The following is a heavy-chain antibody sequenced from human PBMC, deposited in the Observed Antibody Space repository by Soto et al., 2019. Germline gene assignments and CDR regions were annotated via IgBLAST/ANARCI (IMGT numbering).Heavy chain of an antibody. Sequence: QVQLVQSGAEVKKPGSSVKVSCKASGGTFSSYAISWVRQAPGQGLEWMGGIIPIFGTANYAQKFQGRVTITADQSTSTAYMQLSSLRSEDTAVYYCARHQDSGYVIKLLCFYNMDVWGQGTTVTVSS. V-gene: IGHV1-69*12. CDR1: GGTFSSYA. J-gene: IGHJ6*02. D-gene: IGHD5-12*01. CDR2: IIPIFGTA. CDR3: ARHQDSGYVIKLLCFYNMDV.